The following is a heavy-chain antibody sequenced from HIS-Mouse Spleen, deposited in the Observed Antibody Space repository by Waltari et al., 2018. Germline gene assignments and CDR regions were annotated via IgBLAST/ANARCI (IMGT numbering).Heavy chain of an antibody. CDR2: INHSGST. Sequence: KPSETLSLTCAVYGGSFSGYYWSWIRQPPGKGLEWIGEINHSGSTNYNPSLKSRVTISVDTSKNQFSLKLSSVTAADTAVYYCARAPTRDCTNGVCYTASFDYWGQGTLVTVSS. CDR3: ARAPTRDCTNGVCYTASFDY. J-gene: IGHJ4*02. CDR1: GGSFSGYY. D-gene: IGHD2-8*01. V-gene: IGHV4-34*01.